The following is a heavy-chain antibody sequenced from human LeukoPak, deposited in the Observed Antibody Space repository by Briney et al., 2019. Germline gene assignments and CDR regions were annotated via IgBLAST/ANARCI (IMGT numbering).Heavy chain of an antibody. Sequence: PSETLSLTCAVYGGSFSGYYWSWIRQPPGKGLEWIGEINHSGSTNNNPSLKSRVTISVDTSKNQFSLKLSSVTAADTAVYYCARGSEKNYYFDYWGQGTLVTVSS. CDR2: INHSGST. CDR1: GGSFSGYY. V-gene: IGHV4-34*01. J-gene: IGHJ4*02. D-gene: IGHD2/OR15-2a*01. CDR3: ARGSEKNYYFDY.